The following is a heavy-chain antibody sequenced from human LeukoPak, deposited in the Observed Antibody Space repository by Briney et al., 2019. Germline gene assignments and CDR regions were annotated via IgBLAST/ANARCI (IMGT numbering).Heavy chain of an antibody. Sequence: PGGSLRLSCAASGFTFSSYWMSWVRQAPGKGLEWVANIKQDGSEKYYVDSVKGRFTISRDNAKNSLYLQMNSLRAEDTAVYYCARVRLEWLLGWFDPWGQGTLVTVSS. CDR3: ARVRLEWLLGWFDP. D-gene: IGHD3-3*01. J-gene: IGHJ5*02. V-gene: IGHV3-7*01. CDR2: IKQDGSEK. CDR1: GFTFSSYW.